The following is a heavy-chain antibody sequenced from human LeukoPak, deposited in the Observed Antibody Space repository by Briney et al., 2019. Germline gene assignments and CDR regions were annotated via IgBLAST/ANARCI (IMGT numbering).Heavy chain of an antibody. V-gene: IGHV4-4*02. Sequence: PSQTLSLTCAVSGGSISSSNWWSWVRQPPGKGLEWIGEIYHSGSTNYNPSLKSRVTISVDKSKNQFSLKLSSVTAADTAVYYCARDPGLEWSSFDYWGQGTLVTVSS. D-gene: IGHD3-3*01. CDR2: IYHSGST. J-gene: IGHJ4*02. CDR3: ARDPGLEWSSFDY. CDR1: GGSISSSNW.